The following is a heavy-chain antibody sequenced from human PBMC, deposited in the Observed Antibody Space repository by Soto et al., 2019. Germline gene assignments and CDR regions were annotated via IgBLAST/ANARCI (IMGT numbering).Heavy chain of an antibody. CDR2: IDYRPSNT. J-gene: IGHJ6*02. Sequence: PGVFLKISCGGAGGMFVDYAMRWVRKATGEGLEWVSSIDYRPSNTYYADSVKGRFTISRDTSKNMLSLQMNSLRFEDTAVYYCLTWSHDVLPGPDGPGMDVWGPGTTVTVSS. V-gene: IGHV3-23*01. CDR3: LTWSHDVLPGPDGPGMDV. CDR1: GGMFVDYA. D-gene: IGHD3-9*01.